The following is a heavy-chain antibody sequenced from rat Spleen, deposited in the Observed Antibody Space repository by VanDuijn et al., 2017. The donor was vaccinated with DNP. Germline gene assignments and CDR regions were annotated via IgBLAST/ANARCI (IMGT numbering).Heavy chain of an antibody. CDR2: ISGGGSTT. Sequence: EVQLVESGGGLVQPGRSLKLSCTASGFTFSSYYMAWVRQAPTKGLEWVASISGGGSTTYFRDSVKGRFTISRDNAKSTLYLQMDSLRSEETATYYCATEDYGYPFAYWGQGVMVTVSS. V-gene: IGHV5S11*01. J-gene: IGHJ2*01. CDR3: ATEDYGYPFAY. D-gene: IGHD1-6*01. CDR1: GFTFSSYY.